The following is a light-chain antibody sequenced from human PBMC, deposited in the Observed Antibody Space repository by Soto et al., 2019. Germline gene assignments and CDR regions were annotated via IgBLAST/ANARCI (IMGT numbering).Light chain of an antibody. J-gene: IGKJ3*01. V-gene: IGKV1-39*01. CDR3: QQSYSTPPP. CDR2: SAS. CDR1: QSINSH. Sequence: DIQMTPSPSSPSSSLGDRVTNTFRANQSINSHLNLYQQKPGKAPKLLIYSASSLQSGVPSRFSGSGSGTDFPLTISSLQPEVFATYYCQQSYSTPPPFAPGPKVDIK.